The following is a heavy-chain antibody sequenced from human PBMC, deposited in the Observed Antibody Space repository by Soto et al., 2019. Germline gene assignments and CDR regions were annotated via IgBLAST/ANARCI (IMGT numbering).Heavy chain of an antibody. CDR1: GFTFSSYA. D-gene: IGHD6-13*01. CDR2: ISGSGGST. V-gene: IGHV3-23*01. J-gene: IGHJ4*02. CDR3: AKDRGSIAAAGTFFGYFDY. Sequence: GGSLRLSCAASGFTFSSYAMSWVRQAPGKGLEWVSAISGSGGSTYYADSVKGRFTISRDNSKNTLYLQMNSLRAEDTAVFYCAKDRGSIAAAGTFFGYFDYWGQGTLVTVSS.